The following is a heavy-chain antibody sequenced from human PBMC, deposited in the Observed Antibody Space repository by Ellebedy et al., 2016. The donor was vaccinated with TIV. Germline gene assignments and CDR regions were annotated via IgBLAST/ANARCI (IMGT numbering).Heavy chain of an antibody. J-gene: IGHJ4*02. Sequence: GESLKISXAASGFTFSYYSMHWVRQAPGKGLEWMAVISHDGSNKYHAESVKGRFAISRDDSKNTLYLQMNTLRTEDTAVYFCTRGSSSRGYFDSWGQGTLVTVSS. D-gene: IGHD6-13*01. CDR1: GFTFSYYS. V-gene: IGHV3-30*09. CDR2: ISHDGSNK. CDR3: TRGSSSRGYFDS.